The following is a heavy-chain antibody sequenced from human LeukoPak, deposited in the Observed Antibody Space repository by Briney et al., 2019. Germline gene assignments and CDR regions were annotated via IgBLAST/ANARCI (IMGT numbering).Heavy chain of an antibody. CDR3: AKGSF. V-gene: IGHV3-23*01. Sequence: GGSLRLSCAASGFTFSNTAMSWVRQAPGKGLEWVSGISESGGSTYYADSVKGRFTSSRDNSKNTLYLQMNNLRAEDTAAYYCAKGSFWGQGTLVTVSS. CDR2: ISESGGST. D-gene: IGHD3-10*01. J-gene: IGHJ4*02. CDR1: GFTFSNTA.